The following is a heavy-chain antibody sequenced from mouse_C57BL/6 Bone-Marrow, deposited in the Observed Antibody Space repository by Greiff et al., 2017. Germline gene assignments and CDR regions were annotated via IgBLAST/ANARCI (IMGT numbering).Heavy chain of an antibody. CDR2: INPYNGGT. D-gene: IGHD2-4*01. Sequence: EVQLQESGPVLVKPGASVKMSCKASGYTFTDYYMNWVKQSHGKSLEWIGVINPYNGGTSYNQKFKGKATLTVDKSSSTAYMELNSLTSEDSAVYYCARGIYYDYYGPYWYFDVWGTGTTVTVSS. CDR1: GYTFTDYY. V-gene: IGHV1-19*01. J-gene: IGHJ1*03. CDR3: ARGIYYDYYGPYWYFDV.